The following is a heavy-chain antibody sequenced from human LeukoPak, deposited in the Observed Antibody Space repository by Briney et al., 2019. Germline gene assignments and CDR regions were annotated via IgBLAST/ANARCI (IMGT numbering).Heavy chain of an antibody. CDR3: ARTTVTPPDYYYYGMDV. CDR1: GGSISSYY. V-gene: IGHV4-59*01. D-gene: IGHD4-17*01. CDR2: IYYSGST. J-gene: IGHJ6*02. Sequence: SETLSLTCTVSGGSISSYYWSWIRQPPGKGLEWIGYIYYSGSTNYNPSLKSRVTISVDTSKNQFSLRLTSVTAADTAVYYCARTTVTPPDYYYYGMDVWGQGTTVTVSS.